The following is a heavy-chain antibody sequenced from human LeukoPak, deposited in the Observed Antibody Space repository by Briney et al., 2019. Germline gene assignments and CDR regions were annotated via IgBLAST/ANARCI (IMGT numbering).Heavy chain of an antibody. D-gene: IGHD2-2*01. V-gene: IGHV3-21*01. J-gene: IGHJ4*02. CDR3: APMWVCGSTTCQPFDS. CDR2: ISGSSAYI. Sequence: GSLRLSCEASGFTFRSYTMNWVRQAPGKGLEWVSSISGSSAYIYYAGSVKGRFTVSRDNAKNSVYLQMNSLGGEGTAVYYCAPMWVCGSTTCQPFDSWGQGTLVTVSS. CDR1: GFTFRSYT.